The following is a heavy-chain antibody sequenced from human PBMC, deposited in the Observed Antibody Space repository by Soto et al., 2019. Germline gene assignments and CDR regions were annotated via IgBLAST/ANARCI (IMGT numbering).Heavy chain of an antibody. V-gene: IGHV4-4*02. CDR3: ARVRQGCSANNCYFDP. J-gene: IGHJ5*01. CDR2: VHISGHS. D-gene: IGHD1-1*01. CDR1: GGSVRAPDW. Sequence: AETLSLTCTLSGGSVRAPDWWNWVRQSPDKGLEWIAEVHISGHSNYNPSLRSRVSVSIDSSKNQFYLNLNSVTAADTAIYYCARVRQGCSANNCYFDPWGQGTQVTVSS.